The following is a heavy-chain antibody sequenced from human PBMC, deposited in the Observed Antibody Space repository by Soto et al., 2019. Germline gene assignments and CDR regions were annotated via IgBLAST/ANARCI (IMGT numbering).Heavy chain of an antibody. CDR3: ARDRDCSSTSCPHLYYYYYYGMDV. Sequence: SVKVSCKASGGTFSSYAISWVRQAPGQGREWMGGIIPIFGTANYAQKFQGRVTITADESTSTAYMELSSLRSEDTAVYYCARDRDCSSTSCPHLYYYYYYGMDVWGQGXTVTVSS. J-gene: IGHJ6*02. V-gene: IGHV1-69*13. CDR2: IIPIFGTA. CDR1: GGTFSSYA. D-gene: IGHD2-2*01.